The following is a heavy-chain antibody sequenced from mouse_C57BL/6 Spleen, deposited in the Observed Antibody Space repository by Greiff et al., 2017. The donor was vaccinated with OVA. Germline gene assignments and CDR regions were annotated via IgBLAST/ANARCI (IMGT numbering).Heavy chain of an antibody. CDR2: IDPENGDT. V-gene: IGHV14-4*01. D-gene: IGHD1-1*01. CDR3: TTGGSSNWYFDV. CDR1: GFNIKDDY. Sequence: VQLQQSGAELVRPGASVQLSCTASGFNIKDDYMHWVKQRPEQGLEWIGWIDPENGDTEYASKFQGKATITADTSSNTAYLQLSSLTSEDTAVYYCTTGGSSNWYFDVWGTGTTVTVSS. J-gene: IGHJ1*03.